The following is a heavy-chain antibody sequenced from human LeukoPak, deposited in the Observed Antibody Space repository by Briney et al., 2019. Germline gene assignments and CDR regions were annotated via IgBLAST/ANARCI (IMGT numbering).Heavy chain of an antibody. CDR3: ASHSSGYPSSTYGMDV. V-gene: IGHV3-66*04. CDR2: IYSGGST. D-gene: IGHD3-22*01. CDR1: GFTASSNY. J-gene: IGHJ6*02. Sequence: GGSLRLSCAASGFTASSNYMSWVRQAPGKGLEWVSVIYSGGSTYYADSVKGRFTISRDNSKNTLYLQMNSLRAEDTAVYYCASHSSGYPSSTYGMDVWAKGPRSPSP.